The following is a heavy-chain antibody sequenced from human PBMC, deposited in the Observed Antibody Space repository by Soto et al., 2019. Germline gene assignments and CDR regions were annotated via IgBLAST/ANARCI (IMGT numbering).Heavy chain of an antibody. J-gene: IGHJ4*02. CDR2: IWYDGSNR. D-gene: IGHD3-22*01. CDR3: ARVRSGYYPTLDY. Sequence: QVQLVESGGGVVQPGRSLRLSCAASGFTFSSYGMHWVRQAPGKGLEWVAVIWYDGSNRYYADSVRGRFTISRDNSKNTLYLQMNSLRAEDTAVFYCARVRSGYYPTLDYRGQGTLVTVSS. V-gene: IGHV3-33*01. CDR1: GFTFSSYG.